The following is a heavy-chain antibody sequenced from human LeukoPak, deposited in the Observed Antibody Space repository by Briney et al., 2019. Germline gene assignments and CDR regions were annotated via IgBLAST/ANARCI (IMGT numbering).Heavy chain of an antibody. CDR1: GYTFTGYY. V-gene: IGHV1-2*06. J-gene: IGHJ4*02. D-gene: IGHD2-15*01. CDR3: ARGPLGAYCSGGSCAGDY. Sequence: ASVKVSCKAPGYTFTGYYMHWVRQAPGQGLEWMGRINPNSGGTNYAQKFQGRVTMTRDTSTSTAYMELSRLRSDDTAVYYCARGPLGAYCSGGSCAGDYWGQGTLVTVSS. CDR2: INPNSGGT.